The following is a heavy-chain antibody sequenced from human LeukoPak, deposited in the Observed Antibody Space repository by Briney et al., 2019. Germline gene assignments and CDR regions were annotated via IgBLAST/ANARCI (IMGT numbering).Heavy chain of an antibody. Sequence: SETLSLTCAVSGGSISSGGYSWSWIRQPPGKGLEWIGYIYHSGSTYYNPSLKSRVTISVDRSKNQFSLKLSSVTAADTAVYYCARGYYGSGDWGQGTLVTVSS. CDR3: ARGYYGSGD. CDR1: GGSISSGGYS. CDR2: IYHSGST. J-gene: IGHJ4*02. V-gene: IGHV4-30-2*01. D-gene: IGHD3-10*01.